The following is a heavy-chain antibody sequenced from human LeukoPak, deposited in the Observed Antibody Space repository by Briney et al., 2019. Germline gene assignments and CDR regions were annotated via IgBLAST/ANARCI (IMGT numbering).Heavy chain of an antibody. J-gene: IGHJ5*02. D-gene: IGHD3-9*01. V-gene: IGHV4-34*01. Sequence: SETLSLTCAVFGGSFSDYCWGWTRQPPGKGLEWIGDISPRRNTNYNPSLKSRVTISVDTSKNQFSLKLSSVTAADTAVYYCARQIDPWAPFDPWGQGTLVTVSS. CDR2: ISPRRNT. CDR1: GGSFSDYC. CDR3: ARQIDPWAPFDP.